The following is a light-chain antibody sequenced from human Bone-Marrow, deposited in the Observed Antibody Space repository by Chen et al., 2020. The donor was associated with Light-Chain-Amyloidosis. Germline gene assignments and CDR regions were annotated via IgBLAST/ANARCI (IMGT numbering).Light chain of an antibody. Sequence: EIVLTQSPATLSLSPGERAALSCRASQRISKFLAWYQHKPGQAPRLLIYDASIRATGIPARFSGSGSGTDFTLTINSLEPEDFAGYYCQERTNWPLYTFGQGTKLEI. V-gene: IGKV3-11*01. CDR2: DAS. CDR3: QERTNWPLYT. CDR1: QRISKF. J-gene: IGKJ2*01.